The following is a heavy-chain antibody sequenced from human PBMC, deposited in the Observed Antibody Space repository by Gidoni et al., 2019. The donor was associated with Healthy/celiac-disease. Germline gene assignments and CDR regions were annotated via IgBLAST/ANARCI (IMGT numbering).Heavy chain of an antibody. CDR2: ISSSSSTI. Sequence: GFTFSSYSMNWVRQAPGKGLEWVSYISSSSSTIYYADSVKGRFTISRDNAKNSLYLQMNSLRDEDTAVYYCARDAPPAGYCSGGSCYSPLDYWGQGTLVTVSS. J-gene: IGHJ4*02. D-gene: IGHD2-15*01. CDR1: GFTFSSYS. V-gene: IGHV3-48*02. CDR3: ARDAPPAGYCSGGSCYSPLDY.